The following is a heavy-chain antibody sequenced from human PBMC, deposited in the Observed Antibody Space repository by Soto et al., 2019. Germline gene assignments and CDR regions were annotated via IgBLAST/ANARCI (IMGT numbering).Heavy chain of an antibody. Sequence: GGSLRLSYAASGLAFSTHWMTWVRQTPGKGLEWVDNINQDGSDKYYVYSVKVRFTISIDNAKNSLYLQMNSLRAEDTALYYCATRHNNVRNDFGVSDXWGQRTLVTVSX. CDR1: GLAFSTHW. D-gene: IGHD3-16*01. CDR2: INQDGSDK. V-gene: IGHV3-7*01. J-gene: IGHJ4*02. CDR3: ATRHNNVRNDFGVSDX.